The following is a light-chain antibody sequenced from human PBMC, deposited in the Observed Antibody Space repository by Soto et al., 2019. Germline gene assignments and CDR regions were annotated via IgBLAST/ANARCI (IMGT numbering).Light chain of an antibody. CDR2: DAS. V-gene: IGKV1-5*01. Sequence: IQRTSPSSPPSASVRDRVTITCRASQSISSWLAWYQQKPGKAPKILIYDASSLEGGVPSRCSGSGSGTEFTLTISSLQPDDFATYYCQQYNSYWTFGQGTKVDIK. CDR1: QSISSW. CDR3: QQYNSYWT. J-gene: IGKJ1*01.